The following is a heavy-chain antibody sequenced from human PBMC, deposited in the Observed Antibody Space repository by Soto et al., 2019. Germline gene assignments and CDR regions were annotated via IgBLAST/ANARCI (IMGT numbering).Heavy chain of an antibody. CDR3: ARDYVAPNYWYFDL. CDR2: IYSGGST. V-gene: IGHV3-53*02. Sequence: EVQLVETGGGLIQPGGSLRLSCAASGFTVSSNYMSWVRQAPGKGLEWVSVIYSGGSTYYADSVKGRFTISRDNSKNTLFLQMNSLRAEDTAVYYCARDYVAPNYWYFDLWGRGNLVTVSS. CDR1: GFTVSSNY. D-gene: IGHD3-16*01. J-gene: IGHJ2*01.